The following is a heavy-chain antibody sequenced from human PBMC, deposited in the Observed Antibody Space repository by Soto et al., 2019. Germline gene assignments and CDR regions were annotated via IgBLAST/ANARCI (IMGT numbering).Heavy chain of an antibody. CDR1: GFTFSSYA. V-gene: IGHV3-23*01. D-gene: IGHD3-3*01. Sequence: EVQLLESGGGLVQPGGSLRLSCAASGFTFSSYAMSWVRQAPGKGLEWVSAISGSGGSTYYADSVKGRFTISRDNSKNTLYLQMNSLRAEDTAVYYCVNLFWSGYYAFDYWGQGTLVTVSS. CDR2: ISGSGGST. CDR3: VNLFWSGYYAFDY. J-gene: IGHJ4*02.